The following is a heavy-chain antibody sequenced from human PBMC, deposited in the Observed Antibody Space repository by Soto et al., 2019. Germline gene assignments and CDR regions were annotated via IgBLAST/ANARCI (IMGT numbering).Heavy chain of an antibody. CDR3: ARTMIVSRYFDY. V-gene: IGHV4-30-4*01. J-gene: IGHJ4*02. Sequence: SETLSLTCTVSGGSISSGDYYWSWIRQPPGKGLEWIGYTYYSGSTYYNPSLKSRVTISVDTSKNQFSLKLSSVTAADTAVYYCARTMIVSRYFDYWGQGTLVTVSS. CDR2: TYYSGST. D-gene: IGHD3-22*01. CDR1: GGSISSGDYY.